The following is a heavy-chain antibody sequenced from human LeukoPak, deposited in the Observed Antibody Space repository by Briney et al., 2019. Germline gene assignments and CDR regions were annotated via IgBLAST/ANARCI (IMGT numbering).Heavy chain of an antibody. CDR3: TRGPMVRGPDY. CDR2: ISSSSSNK. V-gene: IGHV3-21*01. CDR1: GFTFSSYS. J-gene: IGHJ4*02. Sequence: GSRRLSCAASGFTFSSYSMNWVRQAPGKGLEWVSSISSSSSNKYYADSVKGRFTISRDNSKNSLYLQMNSLRAEDTAVYYCTRGPMVRGPDYWGQGTLVTVSS. D-gene: IGHD3-10*01.